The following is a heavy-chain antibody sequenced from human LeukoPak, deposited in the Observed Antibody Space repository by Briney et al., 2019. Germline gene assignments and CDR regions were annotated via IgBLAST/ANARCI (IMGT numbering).Heavy chain of an antibody. D-gene: IGHD5-18*01. Sequence: SETLSLTCTVSGDSIGSRGYYWSWIRQVPGKGLEWIGYTHYSGSPHYNSPLKSRLTISVDTSKSQFSLKLNSVTAADTAVYYCARDSGHTAMAPTSYMDVWGKGTTVTVSS. CDR3: ARDSGHTAMAPTSYMDV. V-gene: IGHV4-31*03. CDR1: GDSIGSRGYY. CDR2: THYSGSP. J-gene: IGHJ6*03.